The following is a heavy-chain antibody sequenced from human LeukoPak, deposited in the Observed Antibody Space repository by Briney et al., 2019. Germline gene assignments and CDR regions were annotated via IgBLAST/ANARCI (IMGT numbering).Heavy chain of an antibody. J-gene: IGHJ4*02. Sequence: GASVKVSCKASGYTFTDHYIHWMRQAPGRGFEWMGWINPNTGGTDYAQKFQDRIAISTYTSISTVYMELSRLKSDDTALYYCARDLATIDGIAWYYFENWGQGTLVTVS. D-gene: IGHD5-12*01. CDR1: GYTFTDHY. V-gene: IGHV1-2*02. CDR2: INPNTGGT. CDR3: ARDLATIDGIAWYYFEN.